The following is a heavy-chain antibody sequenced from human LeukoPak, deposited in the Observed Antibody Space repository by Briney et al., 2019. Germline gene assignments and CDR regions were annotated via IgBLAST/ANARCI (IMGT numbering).Heavy chain of an antibody. V-gene: IGHV1-3*01. Sequence: ASVKVSCKASGYTFTSYAMHWVRQAPGQRLEWMGWINAGNGNTKYSQKFQGRVTITRDTSASTAYMELSSLRSEDTAVYYCARGATGLGLRGASRRYYYYGMDVWGQGTTVTVSS. J-gene: IGHJ6*02. CDR3: ARGATGLGLRGASRRYYYYGMDV. D-gene: IGHD4-17*01. CDR1: GYTFTSYA. CDR2: INAGNGNT.